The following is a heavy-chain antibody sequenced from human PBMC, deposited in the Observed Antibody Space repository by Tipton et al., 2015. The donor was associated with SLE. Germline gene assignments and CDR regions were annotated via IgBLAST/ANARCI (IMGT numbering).Heavy chain of an antibody. CDR2: IYHSGNT. V-gene: IGHV4-31*03. J-gene: IGHJ3*02. D-gene: IGHD5-24*01. CDR1: GGSISSGGYF. CDR3: TRDRGGYNLDAFDI. Sequence: LSLTCSVSGGSISSGGYFWSWIRQHPGKGLEWIGYIYHSGNTYYNPSLKSRLTISVDTSKNQFSLKLTSVTAADTAVYYCTRDRGGYNLDAFDIWGQGTMVTVSS.